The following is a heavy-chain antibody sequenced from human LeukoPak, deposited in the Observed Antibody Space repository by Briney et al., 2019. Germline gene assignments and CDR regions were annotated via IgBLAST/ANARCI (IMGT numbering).Heavy chain of an antibody. Sequence: SETLSLTCTVSGDSITNSNYYWGWVRQSPGRGLEWLGNIFYNGGPYYNPSFKSRVAISVDTSKNHFSLTLNAVTAADTAVYYCASYSGTYSAFEIWGQGTLVTVSS. CDR3: ASYSGTYSAFEI. CDR1: GDSITNSNYY. J-gene: IGHJ3*02. CDR2: IFYNGGP. V-gene: IGHV4-39*07. D-gene: IGHD1-26*01.